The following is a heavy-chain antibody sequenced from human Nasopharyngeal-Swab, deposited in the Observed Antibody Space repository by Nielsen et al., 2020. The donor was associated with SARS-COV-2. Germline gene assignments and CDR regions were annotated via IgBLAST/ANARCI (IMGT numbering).Heavy chain of an antibody. CDR2: IYYSGST. J-gene: IGHJ5*02. D-gene: IGHD3-22*01. CDR3: ARRGLITMIHRWFDP. V-gene: IGHV4-39*01. Sequence: WLRQPPGKGLEWIGSIYYSGSTYYNPSLKSRVTISVDTSKNQFSLKLSSVTAADTAVYYCARRGLITMIHRWFDPWGQGTLVTVSS.